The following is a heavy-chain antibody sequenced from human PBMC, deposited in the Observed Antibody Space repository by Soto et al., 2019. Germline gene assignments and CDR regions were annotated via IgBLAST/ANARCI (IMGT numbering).Heavy chain of an antibody. Sequence: GGSLRLSCVGSGLSLSNIWTSWVRQAPGKGLEWVANIKQGGTETYYVDSVKGRFTISKDHAKNSLYLQMNSLRVEDTALYYCASLDTARVETAGYWGQGTQVTVSS. V-gene: IGHV3-7*01. J-gene: IGHJ4*02. CDR3: ASLDTARVETAGY. D-gene: IGHD5-18*01. CDR2: IKQGGTET. CDR1: GLSLSNIW.